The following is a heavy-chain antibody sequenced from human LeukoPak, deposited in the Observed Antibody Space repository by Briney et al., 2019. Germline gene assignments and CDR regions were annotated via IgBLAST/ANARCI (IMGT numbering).Heavy chain of an antibody. CDR3: ARCPESSGYYYELDS. Sequence: GGSLRLSCAASGFTFSIYGMHWVRQAPGKGLGWVAVISYHGNNKYYADSVKGRFTISRDNSKNTLYLQMNSLRAEDTAVYYCARCPESSGYYYELDSWGQGTLVTVSS. CDR1: GFTFSIYG. J-gene: IGHJ4*02. V-gene: IGHV3-30*03. CDR2: ISYHGNNK. D-gene: IGHD3-22*01.